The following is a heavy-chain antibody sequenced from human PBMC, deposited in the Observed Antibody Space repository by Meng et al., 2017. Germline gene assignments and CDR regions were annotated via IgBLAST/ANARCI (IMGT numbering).Heavy chain of an antibody. CDR1: GFTFSNYA. D-gene: IGHD3-22*01. V-gene: IGHV3-30*04. CDR3: ASGGGYYNDY. J-gene: IGHJ4*02. CDR2: ISYDGSNK. Sequence: GGSLRLSCAASGFTFSNYAMHWVRQAPGKGLEWVAVISYDGSNKYYADSVKGRFTISRDNSKNTLYLQMNSLRAEDTAVYYCASGGGYYNDYWGQGTLVTVSS.